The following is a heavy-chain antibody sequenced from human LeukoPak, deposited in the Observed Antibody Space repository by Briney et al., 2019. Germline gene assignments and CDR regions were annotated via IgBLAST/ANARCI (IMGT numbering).Heavy chain of an antibody. D-gene: IGHD3-10*01. V-gene: IGHV1-69*13. Sequence: GASVKVSCKAYGGTFSSYGINWLRQAPGQRLQWMGGIIPMAGTPNYAQKFQGRVTITADESTRTAYMELSRLRSEDTAVYYCARAPEVGIYGSGVCEVWGQGTVVTVSS. CDR2: IIPMAGTP. J-gene: IGHJ3*01. CDR3: ARAPEVGIYGSGVCEV. CDR1: GGTFSSYG.